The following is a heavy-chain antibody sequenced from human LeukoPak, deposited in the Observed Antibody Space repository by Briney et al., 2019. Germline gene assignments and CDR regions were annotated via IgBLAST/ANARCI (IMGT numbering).Heavy chain of an antibody. V-gene: IGHV3-30*18. Sequence: PGGSLRLSCAASGFTFSSYGMHWVRRAPGKGLEWVAVISYDGSNKYYADSVKGRFTISRDNSKNTLYLQMNSLRAEDTAVYYCAKDKSGLWFGELGGSFDYWGQGTLVTVSS. CDR2: ISYDGSNK. J-gene: IGHJ4*02. CDR3: AKDKSGLWFGELGGSFDY. D-gene: IGHD3-10*01. CDR1: GFTFSSYG.